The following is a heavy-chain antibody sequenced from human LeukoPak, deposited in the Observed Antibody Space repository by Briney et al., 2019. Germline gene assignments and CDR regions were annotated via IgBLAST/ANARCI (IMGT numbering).Heavy chain of an antibody. CDR1: GGTFSSYA. CDR2: IIPIFGTA. Sequence: ASVKVSCKASGGTFSSYAISWVRQAPGQGLEWMGGIIPIFGTANYAQKFQGRVTITADKSTSTAYMELSSLRSEDTAVYYCARDAAEGNRGYWGQGTLVTVSS. CDR3: ARDAAEGNRGY. D-gene: IGHD1-14*01. J-gene: IGHJ4*02. V-gene: IGHV1-69*06.